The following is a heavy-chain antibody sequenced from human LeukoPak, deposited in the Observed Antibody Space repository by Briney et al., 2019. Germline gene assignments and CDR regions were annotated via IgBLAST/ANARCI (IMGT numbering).Heavy chain of an antibody. CDR3: ARDLTSGYSLNDAFDI. Sequence: PSEPLSLTCTVCGGSISSYYWSWIRQPPGKGLEWIRYIYYSGSTNYNPSLESRVTISVDTSKNQFSLKPSSVTAADTAVYYCARDLTSGYSLNDAFDIWGQGTMVTVSS. CDR2: IYYSGST. D-gene: IGHD3-22*01. J-gene: IGHJ3*02. CDR1: GGSISSYY. V-gene: IGHV4-59*01.